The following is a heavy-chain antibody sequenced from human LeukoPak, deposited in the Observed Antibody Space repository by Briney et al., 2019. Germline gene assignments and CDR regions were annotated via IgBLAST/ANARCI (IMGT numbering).Heavy chain of an antibody. CDR1: GFSFSTYW. J-gene: IGHJ5*01. CDR3: ARGKDWFDS. Sequence: GGSLTLSCAASGFSFSTYWMTWVRLAPGKELEWVANIKQDGREKNYVDSVKGRFTISRDNAKNSLYPQMNSLRVEDTAVYYCARGKDWFDSWGQGILVTASS. V-gene: IGHV3-7*01. CDR2: IKQDGREK.